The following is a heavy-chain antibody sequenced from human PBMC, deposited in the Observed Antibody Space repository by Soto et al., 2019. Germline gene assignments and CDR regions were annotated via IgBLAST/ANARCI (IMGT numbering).Heavy chain of an antibody. Sequence: EVQLVESGGDLVQRGGSLRLSCAASGFTFNIYSMNWVRQAPGKGLEWFSYITSDTKTIKYADSVKGRFTISRDNAKNPVYLQMNSLRDEDTAVYYCARSVEGHFDYWGQGTVVTVSS. CDR2: ITSDTKTI. D-gene: IGHD6-19*01. J-gene: IGHJ4*02. CDR1: GFTFNIYS. CDR3: ARSVEGHFDY. V-gene: IGHV3-48*02.